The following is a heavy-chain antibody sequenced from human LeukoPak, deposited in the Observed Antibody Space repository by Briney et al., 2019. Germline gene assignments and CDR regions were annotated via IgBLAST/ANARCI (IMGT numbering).Heavy chain of an antibody. J-gene: IGHJ4*02. Sequence: GGXLRLSCAVSGSTFSKYIMSWVRQAPGKGLEGVSGISDNGVYTAYAGSVEGGFTISRDNYKKTLYMEMNRLRGEERAIYYCAKWGADKVEWRHYVDSWGQGTLVIVSS. CDR3: AKWGADKVEWRHYVDS. CDR1: GSTFSKYI. D-gene: IGHD3-16*01. CDR2: ISDNGVYT. V-gene: IGHV3-23*01.